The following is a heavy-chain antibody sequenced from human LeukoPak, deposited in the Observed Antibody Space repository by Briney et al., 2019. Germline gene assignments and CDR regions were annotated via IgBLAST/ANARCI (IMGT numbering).Heavy chain of an antibody. Sequence: PSETLSLTCTVSGGSISSHYWSWIRQPPGKGLGWIGYIYYSGSPNYNPSLKSRVTISVDTSKNQFSLKLSSVTAADTAVYYCARDRHIVGATGYYYYYMDVWGKGTTVTVSS. D-gene: IGHD1-26*01. V-gene: IGHV4-59*11. J-gene: IGHJ6*03. CDR3: ARDRHIVGATGYYYYYMDV. CDR2: IYYSGSP. CDR1: GGSISSHY.